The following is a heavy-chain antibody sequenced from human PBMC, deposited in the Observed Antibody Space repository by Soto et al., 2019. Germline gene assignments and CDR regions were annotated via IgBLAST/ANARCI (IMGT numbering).Heavy chain of an antibody. CDR2: IIPILGIA. V-gene: IGHV1-69*02. D-gene: IGHD1-1*01. J-gene: IGHJ4*02. CDR3: ARNMKTAYYFDY. CDR1: GGTFSSYT. Sequence: SVKVSCKASGGTFSSYTISWVRQAPGQGLEWMGRIIPILGIANYAQKFQGRVTMTRDTSTSTVYMELSSLRSEDTAVYYCARNMKTAYYFDYWGQGTLVTVS.